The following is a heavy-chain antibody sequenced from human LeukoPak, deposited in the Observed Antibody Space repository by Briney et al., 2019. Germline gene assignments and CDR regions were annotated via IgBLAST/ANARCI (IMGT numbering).Heavy chain of an antibody. J-gene: IGHJ4*02. CDR1: GFTFSSYG. V-gene: IGHV3-30*02. Sequence: PGGSLRLSCAASGFTFSSYGLHWVRQAPGRGLEWVAFIRYDRNNKYYADSVKGRFNISRDNSKNTLYLQMNSLITEDTAVYYCAKGTVGAYEIDYWGQGTLVTVSS. CDR2: IRYDRNNK. CDR3: AKGTVGAYEIDY. D-gene: IGHD1-26*01.